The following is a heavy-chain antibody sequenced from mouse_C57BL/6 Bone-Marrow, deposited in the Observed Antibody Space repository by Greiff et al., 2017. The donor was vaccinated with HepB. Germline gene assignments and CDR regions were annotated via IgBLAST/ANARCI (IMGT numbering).Heavy chain of an antibody. Sequence: VQLQQSGPELVKPGASVKISCKASGYSFTGYYMNWVKQSPEKSLEWIGEINPSTGGTTYNQKFKAKATLPVDNSSSTAYMQLKSLTSEDSAVYYCARSGNYITTVVATDVWGTGTTVTVSS. CDR1: GYSFTGYY. J-gene: IGHJ1*03. D-gene: IGHD1-1*01. CDR3: ARSGNYITTVVATDV. V-gene: IGHV1-42*01. CDR2: INPSTGGT.